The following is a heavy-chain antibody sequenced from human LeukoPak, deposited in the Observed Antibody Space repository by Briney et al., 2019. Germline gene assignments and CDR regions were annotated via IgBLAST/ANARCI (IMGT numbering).Heavy chain of an antibody. CDR3: ARDAGVGTTSPLYYFDY. D-gene: IGHD1-7*01. CDR2: INHSGST. V-gene: IGHV4-34*01. Sequence: SETLSLTCAVYGGSFSGYYWSWIRQPPGKGLEWIGEINHSGSTNYNPSLKSRVTISVDTSKNQFSLNLRSVTPADTAMYYCARDAGVGTTSPLYYFDYWXXXTLVTVSS. J-gene: IGHJ4*01. CDR1: GGSFSGYY.